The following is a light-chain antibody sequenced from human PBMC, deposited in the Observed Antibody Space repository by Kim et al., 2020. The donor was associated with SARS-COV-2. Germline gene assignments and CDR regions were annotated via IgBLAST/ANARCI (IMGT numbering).Light chain of an antibody. J-gene: IGKJ4*01. CDR3: HQYASAPLT. CDR2: DAS. V-gene: IGKV3-20*01. Sequence: EILLTQSPDTLSLSVGEGATLSCRASQSVGNDYLGWYQQKPGQAPRLLIYDASNRATGIPDRFSGSGSGTDFTLTISRLEPEDFEVYYCHQYASAPLTFGGGTRVEI. CDR1: QSVGNDY.